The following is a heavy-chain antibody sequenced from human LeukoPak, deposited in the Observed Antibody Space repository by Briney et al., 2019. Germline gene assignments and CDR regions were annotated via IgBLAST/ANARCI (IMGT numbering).Heavy chain of an antibody. CDR3: ARDLRAIVGATVYYYGMDV. Sequence: GGSLRLSCAASGFTVSSNYMSWVRQAPGKGLEWVSVIYSGGSTYYADSVKGRFTISRDNSKNTPYLQMNSLRAEDTAVYYCARDLRAIVGATVYYYGMDVWGQGTTVTVSS. D-gene: IGHD1-26*01. CDR2: IYSGGST. V-gene: IGHV3-66*01. CDR1: GFTVSSNY. J-gene: IGHJ6*02.